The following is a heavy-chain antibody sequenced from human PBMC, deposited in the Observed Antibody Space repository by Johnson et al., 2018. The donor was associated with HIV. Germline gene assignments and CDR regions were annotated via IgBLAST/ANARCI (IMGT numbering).Heavy chain of an antibody. V-gene: IGHV3-30*02. CDR3: ARDGDSQQLPLGDAFDV. J-gene: IGHJ3*01. CDR2: IRYDGSNK. Sequence: QVQLVESGGGVVQPGGSLRLSCAASGFTFSSYGMHWVRQAPGKGLEWVAFIRYDGSNKYYADSVKGRFTISRDDSKNTLYLQMNNLRVDDTGIYYCARDGDSQQLPLGDAFDVWGQGTLVTVSS. CDR1: GFTFSSYG. D-gene: IGHD6-13*01.